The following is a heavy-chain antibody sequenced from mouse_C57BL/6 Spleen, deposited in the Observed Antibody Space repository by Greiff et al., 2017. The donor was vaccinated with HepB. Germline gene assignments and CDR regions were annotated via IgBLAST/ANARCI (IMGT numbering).Heavy chain of an antibody. CDR3: ASGTTVVANYAMDY. CDR1: GYTFTSYW. Sequence: VQLQQPGAELVKPGASVKLSCKASGYTFTSYWMHWVKQRPGQGLEWIGMIHPNSGSTNYNEKFKSKATLTVDKSSSTAYMQLSSLTSEDSAVYYCASGTTVVANYAMDYWGQGTSVTVSS. J-gene: IGHJ4*01. D-gene: IGHD1-1*01. V-gene: IGHV1-64*01. CDR2: IHPNSGST.